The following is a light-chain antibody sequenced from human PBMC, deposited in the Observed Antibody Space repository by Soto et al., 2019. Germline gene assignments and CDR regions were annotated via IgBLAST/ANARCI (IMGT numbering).Light chain of an antibody. CDR3: QQYGNSPPNT. CDR2: GAS. CDR1: QSVSSSY. Sequence: EIVLTQSPGTLSLSPGERATLSRRASQSVSSSYLAWYQQKPGQAPRLLIYGASSRATSIPDRFSGSGSGTDFTLTISRLEPEDFAVYFCQQYGNSPPNTFGQGTKVDIK. V-gene: IGKV3-20*01. J-gene: IGKJ2*01.